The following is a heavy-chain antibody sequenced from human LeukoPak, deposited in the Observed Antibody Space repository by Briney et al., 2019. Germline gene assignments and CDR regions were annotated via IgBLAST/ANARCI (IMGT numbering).Heavy chain of an antibody. Sequence: GGSLRLSCAASGFTFSSYWMHWVRQAPGRGLVWVSRIKSDGSTNYADSVKGRFTISRDNAKNTVSLQMNSLRAEDTGVYYCARAPSEIGGYYPEYFRHWGQGTLVTVSS. J-gene: IGHJ1*01. D-gene: IGHD3-22*01. CDR1: GFTFSSYW. CDR3: ARAPSEIGGYYPEYFRH. V-gene: IGHV3-74*01. CDR2: IKSDGST.